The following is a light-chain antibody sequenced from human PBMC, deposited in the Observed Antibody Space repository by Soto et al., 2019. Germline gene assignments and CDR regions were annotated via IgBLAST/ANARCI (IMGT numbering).Light chain of an antibody. CDR2: DTS. Sequence: VRESRGARSLIPVETATFNCRASQSVINYLAWYQQKPGQAPRLLIYDTSNRATGIPARFSGSGSGTDFALIISRLEPEDFAVHYSQQRANWPFPFGGGAKVDNK. J-gene: IGKJ4*01. CDR3: QQRANWPFP. V-gene: IGKV3-11*01. CDR1: QSVINY.